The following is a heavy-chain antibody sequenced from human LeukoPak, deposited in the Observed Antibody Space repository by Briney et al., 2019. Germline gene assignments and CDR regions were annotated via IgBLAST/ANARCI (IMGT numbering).Heavy chain of an antibody. CDR2: ISSSSSYI. J-gene: IGHJ2*01. D-gene: IGHD4-17*01. CDR1: GFTFSSYS. V-gene: IGHV3-21*01. CDR3: AREIGSDYGGRYFDL. Sequence: GGSLRLSCAASGFTFSSYSMNWVRQAPEKGLEWVSSISSSSSYIYYADSVKGRFTISRDNAKNSLYLQMNSLRAEDTAVYYCAREIGSDYGGRYFDLWGRGTLVTVSS.